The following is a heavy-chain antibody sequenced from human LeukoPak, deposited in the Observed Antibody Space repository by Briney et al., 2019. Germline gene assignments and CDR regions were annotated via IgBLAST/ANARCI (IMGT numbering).Heavy chain of an antibody. CDR2: ISYDGSNK. CDR3: AKDQAAMVPWRGKDV. D-gene: IGHD5-18*01. Sequence: GGSLRLSCAASGFTFSSYGMHWVRQAPGKGLEWVAVISYDGSNKYYADSVKGRFTISRDNSKNTLYLQMNSQRAEDTAVYYCAKDQAAMVPWRGKDVWGQGTTVTVSS. CDR1: GFTFSSYG. J-gene: IGHJ6*02. V-gene: IGHV3-30*18.